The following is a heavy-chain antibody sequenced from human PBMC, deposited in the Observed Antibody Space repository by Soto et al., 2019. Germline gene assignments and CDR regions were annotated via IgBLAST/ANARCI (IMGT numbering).Heavy chain of an antibody. CDR1: GGSFSGYY. CDR3: ARGTVTGAFDI. V-gene: IGHV4-34*01. CDR2: INHSGST. Sequence: QVQLQQRGAGLLKPSETLSLTCAVYGGSFSGYYWSWIRQPPGKGLEWIGEINHSGSTNYNPSLKSRVTISVDTSKNQFSLKLSSVTAADKAVYYCARGTVTGAFDIWGQGTMVTVSS. J-gene: IGHJ3*02. D-gene: IGHD4-17*01.